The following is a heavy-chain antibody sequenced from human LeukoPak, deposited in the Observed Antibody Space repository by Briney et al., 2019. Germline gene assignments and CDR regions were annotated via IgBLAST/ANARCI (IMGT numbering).Heavy chain of an antibody. V-gene: IGHV3-48*01. Sequence: GGSLRLSCAASGSTFSTYSMNWVRQAPGKGLEWLSYISSLSSTIYYADSVKGRFTISRDNAKNSLSLQMNSLRAEDTAVYYCAKSKRPSGTYSLDSWGQGTLVTVSS. CDR3: AKSKRPSGTYSLDS. J-gene: IGHJ4*02. D-gene: IGHD3-10*01. CDR1: GSTFSTYS. CDR2: ISSLSSTI.